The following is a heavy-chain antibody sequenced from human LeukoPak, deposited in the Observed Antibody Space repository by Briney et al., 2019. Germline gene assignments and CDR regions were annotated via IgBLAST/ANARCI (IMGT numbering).Heavy chain of an antibody. D-gene: IGHD2-2*01. Sequence: PSQTLSLTCTVSGGSISSGGYYWSWIRQPPGKGLGWIGYIYHSGSTYYNPSLKSRVTISVDRSKNQFSLKLSSVTAADTAVYYCARDLYGSSTSLILRYWGQGTLVTVSS. CDR1: GGSISSGGYY. CDR2: IYHSGST. V-gene: IGHV4-30-2*01. CDR3: ARDLYGSSTSLILRY. J-gene: IGHJ4*02.